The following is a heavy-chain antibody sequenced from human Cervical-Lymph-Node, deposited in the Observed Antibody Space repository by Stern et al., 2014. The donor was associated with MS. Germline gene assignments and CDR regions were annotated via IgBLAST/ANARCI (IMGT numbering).Heavy chain of an antibody. CDR3: ARAHWGSPTDS. CDR1: GYSFTNYW. J-gene: IGHJ4*02. Sequence: MQLVQSGAEVKKPGESLKISCKGSGYSFTNYWIGWVRQMSGKGLEWMGIIYPDDSDTRYNPSFKSQVTISVDKSISTAYLQWSSLKASDPAMYYCARAHWGSPTDSWGQGTLVTVSS. V-gene: IGHV5-51*01. CDR2: IYPDDSDT. D-gene: IGHD3-16*01.